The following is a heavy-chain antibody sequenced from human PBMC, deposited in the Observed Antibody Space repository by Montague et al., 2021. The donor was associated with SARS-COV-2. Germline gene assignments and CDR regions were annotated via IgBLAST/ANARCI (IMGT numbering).Heavy chain of an antibody. CDR2: ISSSTNII. V-gene: IGHV3-48*04. CDR1: GFTFSSYS. Sequence: SLRLSCPASGFTFSSYSVNWVRQAPGKGPEWISYISSSTNIIYYADSVKGRFTISRDNARNSLYLQMNSLRVDDTAVYYCAKDLVLRAARPDALDVWGQGTVVTVSS. J-gene: IGHJ3*01. CDR3: AKDLVLRAARPDALDV. D-gene: IGHD6-6*01.